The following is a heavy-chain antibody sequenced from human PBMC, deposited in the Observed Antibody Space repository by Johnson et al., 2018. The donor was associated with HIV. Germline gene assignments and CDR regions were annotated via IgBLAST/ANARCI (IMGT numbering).Heavy chain of an antibody. J-gene: IGHJ3*02. D-gene: IGHD3-16*01. CDR1: GFSVSCNY. CDR2: IYSGGST. CDR3: ARDWGAFDI. V-gene: IGHV3-66*02. Sequence: VQLVESGGGLVQRGGSLRLSCVASGFSVSCNYMSWVRQAPGKGLEWVSVIYSGGSTYYADSVKGRFTISRDNSKNTLYVQMKSLRAEDTAVYYCARDWGAFDIWCQGTMVTVSS.